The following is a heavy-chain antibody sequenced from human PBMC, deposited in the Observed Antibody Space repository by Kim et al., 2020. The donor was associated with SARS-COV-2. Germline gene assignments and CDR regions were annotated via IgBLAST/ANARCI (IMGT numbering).Heavy chain of an antibody. D-gene: IGHD3-3*01. CDR3: AREDELSGTYYGMDV. CDR1: GGSISSGGYY. J-gene: IGHJ6*02. Sequence: SETLSLTCTVSGGSISSGGYYWSWIRQHPGKGLEWIGYIYYSGSTYYNPSLKSRVTISVDTSKNQFSLKLSSVTAADTAVYYCAREDELSGTYYGMDVWGQGTTVTVSS. CDR2: IYYSGST. V-gene: IGHV4-31*03.